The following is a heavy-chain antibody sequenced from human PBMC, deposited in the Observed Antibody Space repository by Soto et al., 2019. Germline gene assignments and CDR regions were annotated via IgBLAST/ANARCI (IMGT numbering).Heavy chain of an antibody. J-gene: IGHJ4*02. V-gene: IGHV3-21*06. CDR2: ISRFSDRT. CDR3: ARVGAYGGECDYFDY. CDR1: GFNFNSYT. Sequence: GGSLRLSCSASGFNFNSYTMNWVRQAPGKGLEWVSSISRFSDRTYYADSVKGRFAIFRANAENSVYLQVNSLRAEDTAVYYCARVGAYGGECDYFDYWAQGSSVP. D-gene: IGHD3-10*01.